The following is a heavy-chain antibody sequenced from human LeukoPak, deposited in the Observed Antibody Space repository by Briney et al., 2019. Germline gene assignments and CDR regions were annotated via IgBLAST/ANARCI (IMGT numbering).Heavy chain of an antibody. CDR3: GRALVGDTD. CDR2: IKHDGSEK. CDR1: GFTFSNYW. Sequence: GGSLRLSCAASGFTFSNYWMSWVRQAPGKGLEWVAHIKHDGSEKYYVESVKGRFTISRDNARNSLYLQMNSLRAEDTAVYYCGRALVGDTDWGQGALVTVSS. J-gene: IGHJ4*02. D-gene: IGHD1-26*01. V-gene: IGHV3-7*05.